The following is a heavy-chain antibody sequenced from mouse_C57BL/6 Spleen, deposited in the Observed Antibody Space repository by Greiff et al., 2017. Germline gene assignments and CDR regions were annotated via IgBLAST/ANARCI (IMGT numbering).Heavy chain of an antibody. J-gene: IGHJ3*01. CDR2: ISSGSSTI. CDR1: GFTFSDYG. Sequence: EVHLVESGGGLVKPGGSLKLSCAASGFTFSDYGMHWVRQAPEKGLEWVAYISSGSSTIYYADTVKGRFTISRDNAKNTLFLQLTSLRSEDTAMYYCASPPHYYGSSYEFAYWGQGTLVTVSA. CDR3: ASPPHYYGSSYEFAY. D-gene: IGHD1-1*01. V-gene: IGHV5-17*01.